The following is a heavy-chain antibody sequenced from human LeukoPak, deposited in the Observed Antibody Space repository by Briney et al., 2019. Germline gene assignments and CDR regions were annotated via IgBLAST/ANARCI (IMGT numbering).Heavy chain of an antibody. CDR2: IYSGGST. D-gene: IGHD5-12*01. J-gene: IGHJ4*02. CDR1: GFTFSSYG. Sequence: GGSLRLSCAPSGFTFSSYGMHWVRQAPGKGLEWVSVIYSGGSTYYADSVKGRFTISRDNSKNTLYLQMNSLRAEDTAVHYCARSGSEWLRLGTFDYWGQGTLVTASA. CDR3: ARSGSEWLRLGTFDY. V-gene: IGHV3-66*01.